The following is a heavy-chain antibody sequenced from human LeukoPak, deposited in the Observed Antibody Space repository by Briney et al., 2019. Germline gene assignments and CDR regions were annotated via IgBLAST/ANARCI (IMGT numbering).Heavy chain of an antibody. D-gene: IGHD3-16*01. CDR2: ISGSGGST. Sequence: PGGSLRLSCAASGFTFSSYAMSWVRQAPGKGLEWVSAISGSGGSTYYADSVKGRFTISRDNSKHTLYLQMNSLRAEDTAVYYCAKDGDYVWGSYALTNPYYFDYWGQGTLVTVSS. J-gene: IGHJ4*02. CDR1: GFTFSSYA. V-gene: IGHV3-23*01. CDR3: AKDGDYVWGSYALTNPYYFDY.